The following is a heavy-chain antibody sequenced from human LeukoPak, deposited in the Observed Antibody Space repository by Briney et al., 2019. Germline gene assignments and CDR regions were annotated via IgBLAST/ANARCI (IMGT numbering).Heavy chain of an antibody. CDR3: ARNGRDQWLASDY. V-gene: IGHV3-53*01. CDR2: IYSGGST. Sequence: HPGGSLRLSCATSGFTFSSYALSWVRQAPGKGLEWVSVIYSGGSTYYADSVKGRFTISRDNSKNTLYLQMNSLRAEDTAVYYCARNGRDQWLASDYWGQGTLVTVSS. CDR1: GFTFSSYA. J-gene: IGHJ4*02. D-gene: IGHD6-19*01.